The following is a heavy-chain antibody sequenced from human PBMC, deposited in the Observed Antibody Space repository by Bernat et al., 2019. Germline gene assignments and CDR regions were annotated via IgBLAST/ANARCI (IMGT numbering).Heavy chain of an antibody. J-gene: IGHJ5*02. V-gene: IGHV4-34*01. CDR1: GGSFSGYY. CDR2: INHSGST. D-gene: IGHD3-10*01. CDR3: ARARYYYGSGTLLP. Sequence: QVQLQQWGAGLLKPSETLSLTCAVYGGSFSGYYWSWIRQPPGKGLEWIGEINHSGSTNYNPSLKSRVTIPVDTSKNQFSLKLSSVTAADTTVYYCARARYYYGSGTLLPWGQGTLVTVSS.